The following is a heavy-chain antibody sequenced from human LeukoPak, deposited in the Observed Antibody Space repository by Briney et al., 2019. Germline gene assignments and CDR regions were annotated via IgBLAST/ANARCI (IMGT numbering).Heavy chain of an antibody. V-gene: IGHV3-30*18. Sequence: GGSLRLSCAASGFTFSSYGMHWVRQAPGKGLEWVAVISYDGSNKYYADSVKGRFTISRDNSKNTLYLQMNSLRAEDTAVYYRANAYGMDVWGQGTTVTVSS. J-gene: IGHJ6*02. CDR2: ISYDGSNK. CDR3: ANAYGMDV. CDR1: GFTFSSYG.